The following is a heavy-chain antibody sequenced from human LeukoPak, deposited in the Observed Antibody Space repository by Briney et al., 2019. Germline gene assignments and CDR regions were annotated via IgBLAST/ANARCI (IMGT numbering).Heavy chain of an antibody. V-gene: IGHV3-21*01. CDR1: GFTFSSYS. CDR2: ISSSSSYI. Sequence: GGSLRLSCAASGFTFSSYSMNWVRQAPGKGLEWVSSISSSSSYIYYADSVKGRFTISRDNAKNSLYLQMNSLRAEDTAVYYCVRGRGHYYYGSGSYYPLLFDYWGQGTLVTVSS. J-gene: IGHJ4*02. D-gene: IGHD3-10*01. CDR3: VRGRGHYYYGSGSYYPLLFDY.